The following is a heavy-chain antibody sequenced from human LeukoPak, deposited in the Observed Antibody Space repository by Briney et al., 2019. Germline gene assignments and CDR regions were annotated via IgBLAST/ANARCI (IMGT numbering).Heavy chain of an antibody. Sequence: PSETLSLTCTVSSGSISNSNYYWGWIRQPPGKGLEWIGSIFYSGSTYYNPSLKSRVTISVDTSKNHFSLKLSSVTAADTAVYYCARVPTVTFFDYWGQGTLVTVSS. D-gene: IGHD4-17*01. CDR3: ARVPTVTFFDY. CDR2: IFYSGST. V-gene: IGHV4-39*07. J-gene: IGHJ4*02. CDR1: SGSISNSNYY.